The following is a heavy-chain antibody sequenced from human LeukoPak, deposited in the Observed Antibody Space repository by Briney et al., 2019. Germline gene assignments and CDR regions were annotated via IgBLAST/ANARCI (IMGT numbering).Heavy chain of an antibody. J-gene: IGHJ4*02. D-gene: IGHD4-17*01. Sequence: SETLSLTCTVSGGSISSGGYYWGWIRQPPGKGLEWIGSIYYSGSTYYNPSLKSRVTISVDTSKNQFSLKLSSVTAADTAVYYCARGGDPRDVYYFDYWGQGTLVTVSS. CDR1: GGSISSGGYY. CDR2: IYYSGST. CDR3: ARGGDPRDVYYFDY. V-gene: IGHV4-39*07.